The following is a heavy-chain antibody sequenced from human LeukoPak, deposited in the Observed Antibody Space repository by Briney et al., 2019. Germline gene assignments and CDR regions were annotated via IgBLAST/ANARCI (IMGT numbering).Heavy chain of an antibody. J-gene: IGHJ3*02. Sequence: SETLSLTCTVSGGPISSYYWSWIRQPPGKGLEWIGFIYYSGSTYSNPSLKSRVTISLDTSKNQFSLRLTSVTAADTAVYYCARRVGHSYGVTGAGAFDIWGQGTMVIVSS. V-gene: IGHV4-59*01. CDR3: ARRVGHSYGVTGAGAFDI. CDR1: GGPISSYY. CDR2: IYYSGST. D-gene: IGHD5-18*01.